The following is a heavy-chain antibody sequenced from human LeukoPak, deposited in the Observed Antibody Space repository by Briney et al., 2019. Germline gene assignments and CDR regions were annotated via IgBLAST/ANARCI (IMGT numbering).Heavy chain of an antibody. Sequence: SETLSLTCTVSGGSISSSCYYWGWIRQPPGKGLEWIGSIYYSGSTYYNPSLKSRLTISVDTSKNQFSLKLSSVTAAETAVYYCARDNCNTHTDFDYWGQGTLVTVSS. CDR2: IYYSGST. CDR3: ARDNCNTHTDFDY. V-gene: IGHV4-39*07. CDR1: GGSISSSCYY. D-gene: IGHD1/OR15-1a*01. J-gene: IGHJ4*01.